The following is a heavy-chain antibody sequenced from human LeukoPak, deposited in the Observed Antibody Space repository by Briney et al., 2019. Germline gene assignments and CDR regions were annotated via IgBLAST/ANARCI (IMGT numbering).Heavy chain of an antibody. D-gene: IGHD3-22*01. V-gene: IGHV4-59*01. Sequence: SETLSLTCTVSGGSISSYYWSWIRQPPGKGLEWIGYIYYSGSTIYNPSLKSRVTISVDTSKNQFALKLSSVTAADTAVYYCATRHSIGYYASPAPFDIWGQGTMVTVSS. CDR3: ATRHSIGYYASPAPFDI. CDR1: GGSISSYY. J-gene: IGHJ3*02. CDR2: IYYSGST.